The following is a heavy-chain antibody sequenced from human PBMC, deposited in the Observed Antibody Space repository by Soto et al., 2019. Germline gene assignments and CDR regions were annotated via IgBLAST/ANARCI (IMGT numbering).Heavy chain of an antibody. V-gene: IGHV3-23*01. CDR2: ISGSGGST. Sequence: EVQLLESGGGLVQPGGSLRLSCAASGFTFSSYAMSWVRQAPGKGLEWVSAISGSGGSTYYADSVKGRFTISRDNSKNTLYLQMNSLRAEDTAVYYCAKVKYYDFWSGASNNWFDPWGQGTLVTVSS. CDR1: GFTFSSYA. J-gene: IGHJ5*02. D-gene: IGHD3-3*01. CDR3: AKVKYYDFWSGASNNWFDP.